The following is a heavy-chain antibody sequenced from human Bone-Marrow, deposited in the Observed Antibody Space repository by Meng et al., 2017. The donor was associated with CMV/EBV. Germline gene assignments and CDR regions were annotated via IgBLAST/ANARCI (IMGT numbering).Heavy chain of an antibody. Sequence: GGSLRLSCAASGVTFDDYGMNWVRQAPGKGLEWVSGSNWNGGSTSFADSVQVRFTISRDNTKKSLYLRMNSLRAEDTALYYCVRDPTPRFDFWSGYNPSYFDLWGHGTLVTVSS. CDR3: VRDPTPRFDFWSGYNPSYFDL. D-gene: IGHD3-3*01. V-gene: IGHV3-20*04. CDR1: GVTFDDYG. J-gene: IGHJ2*01. CDR2: SNWNGGST.